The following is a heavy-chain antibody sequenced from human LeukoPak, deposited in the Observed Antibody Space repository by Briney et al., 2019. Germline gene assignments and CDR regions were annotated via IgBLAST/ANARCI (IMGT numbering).Heavy chain of an antibody. J-gene: IGHJ1*01. CDR3: ARANSNSWYLHH. Sequence: SETLSLTCTVPGGSISTYYWSWIRQPPGKGLGWIGYIYNSGSTNHNPSLQSRVTLSVDTSKNQFSLKLSSVTAADTAVYYCARANSNSWYLHHWGQGTLVPVSS. CDR2: IYNSGST. CDR1: GGSISTYY. V-gene: IGHV4-59*01. D-gene: IGHD6-13*01.